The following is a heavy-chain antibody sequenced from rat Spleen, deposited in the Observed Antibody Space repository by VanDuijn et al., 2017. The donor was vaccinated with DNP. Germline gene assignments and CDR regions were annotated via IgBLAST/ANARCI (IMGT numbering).Heavy chain of an antibody. CDR2: ISLSGSRT. J-gene: IGHJ2*01. CDR1: GFTFSNYY. CDR3: ARELDYFDY. Sequence: EVQLVESGGGLVQPGRSLKLSCAASGFTFSNYYMAWVRQAPKKGLEWVATISLSGSRTYYPDSVKGRFTISRDNAKSTLYLQRDSLRSEDTATYYCARELDYFDYWGQGVMVTVSS. V-gene: IGHV5-7*01.